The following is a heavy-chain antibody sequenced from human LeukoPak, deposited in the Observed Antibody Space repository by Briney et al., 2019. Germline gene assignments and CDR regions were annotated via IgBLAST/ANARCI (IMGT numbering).Heavy chain of an antibody. D-gene: IGHD1-1*01. V-gene: IGHV3-33*01. CDR2: IGYDGSTK. Sequence: GGSLRLSCAASGFSFSSFGMHWVRQAPGKGLDWVAVIGYDGSTKYYADSVKGRFTISRDNSKDTLYLQMSSLRAEDTALYYCARDQGVNQVWNWFESCGQGTLVTVSS. CDR3: ARDQGVNQVWNWFES. J-gene: IGHJ5*01. CDR1: GFSFSSFG.